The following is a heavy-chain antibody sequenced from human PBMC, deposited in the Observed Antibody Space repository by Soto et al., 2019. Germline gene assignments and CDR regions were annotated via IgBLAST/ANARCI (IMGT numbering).Heavy chain of an antibody. CDR1: GYTFTSYY. CDR2: INPNGGST. V-gene: IGHV1-46*03. Sequence: QEQLVQSGAEVKNPGASVTVSCRASGYTFTSYYIHWVRQAPGQGLECMAKINPNGGSTNYAQRFQGRVTVTRETATSIDYMELSSLRSEETAVYYCSRGLGSGDYWGQGTLVTVSS. D-gene: IGHD3-10*01. J-gene: IGHJ4*02. CDR3: SRGLGSGDY.